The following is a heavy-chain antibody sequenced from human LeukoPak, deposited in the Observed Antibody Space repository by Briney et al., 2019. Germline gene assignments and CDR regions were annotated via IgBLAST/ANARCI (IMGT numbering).Heavy chain of an antibody. CDR3: AKVGSLYSSGWYNYYMDV. Sequence: QPGGSLRLSCEASGFTFSRYGMSWVRQAPGKGVEWVSAIRGSGGSTYYADSVKGRFTISRDNSKNTLYLQMNSLRAEDTAVYYCAKVGSLYSSGWYNYYMDVWGKGTTVTVSS. CDR2: IRGSGGST. J-gene: IGHJ6*03. V-gene: IGHV3-23*01. CDR1: GFTFSRYG. D-gene: IGHD6-19*01.